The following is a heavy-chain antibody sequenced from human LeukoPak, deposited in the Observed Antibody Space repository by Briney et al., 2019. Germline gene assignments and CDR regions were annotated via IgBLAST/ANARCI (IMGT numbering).Heavy chain of an antibody. J-gene: IGHJ3*02. CDR1: GYTFTGYY. D-gene: IGHD3-10*01. CDR2: INPNSDGT. V-gene: IGHV1-2*02. CDR3: ARIQNPYYGSGRKAFDI. Sequence: ASVKVSCKASGYTFTGYYMHWVRQAPGQGLEWMGWINPNSDGTNYAQKFQGRVTMTRDTSISTAYMELSRLRSDDTAVYYCARIQNPYYGSGRKAFDIWGQGTMVTVSS.